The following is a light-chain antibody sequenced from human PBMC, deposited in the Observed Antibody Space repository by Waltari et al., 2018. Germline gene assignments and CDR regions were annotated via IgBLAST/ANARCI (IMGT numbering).Light chain of an antibody. V-gene: IGLV2-14*03. J-gene: IGLJ2*01. Sequence: HSALTQPASVSGSPGQSITISCTGTSSDVGGYNYVSWYQQHPGKAPTLMIFVVSYRPSGVSNRFYGSKSGNTASLTSSGLQAEDEADYYCSSYVSSDTLELFGGGTSLTVL. CDR1: SSDVGGYNY. CDR2: VVS. CDR3: SSYVSSDTLEL.